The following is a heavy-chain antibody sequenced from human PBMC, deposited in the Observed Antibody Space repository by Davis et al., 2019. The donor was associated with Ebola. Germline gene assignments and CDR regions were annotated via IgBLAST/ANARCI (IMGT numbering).Heavy chain of an antibody. J-gene: IGHJ3*02. CDR1: GFTFSSYA. CDR2: ISYDGSNK. Sequence: PGGSLRLSCAASGFTFSSYAMHWVRQAPAKGLEWVAVISYDGSNKYYADSVKGRFTISRDNSKNTLYLQMNSLRAEDTAVYYCARALPPGQWLANDAFDIWGQGTMVTVSS. CDR3: ARALPPGQWLANDAFDI. V-gene: IGHV3-30-3*01. D-gene: IGHD6-19*01.